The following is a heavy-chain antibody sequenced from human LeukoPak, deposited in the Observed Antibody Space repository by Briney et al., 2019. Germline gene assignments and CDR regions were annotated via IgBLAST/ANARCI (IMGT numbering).Heavy chain of an antibody. CDR2: ISSSSSYI. D-gene: IGHD3-3*01. V-gene: IGHV3-21*01. CDR3: ARVSGVAPAGYFQH. J-gene: IGHJ1*01. CDR1: GFTFSSYS. Sequence: PGGSLRLSCAASGFTFSSYSMNWVRQAPGKGLEWVSSISSSSSYIYYADSVKGRFTISRDNAKNSLYLQMNSLRAEDTAVYYCARVSGVAPAGYFQHWGKGTLVTVSS.